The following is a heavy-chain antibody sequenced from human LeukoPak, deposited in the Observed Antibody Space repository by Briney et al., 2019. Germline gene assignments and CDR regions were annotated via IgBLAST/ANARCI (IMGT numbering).Heavy chain of an antibody. CDR2: IFTSGST. J-gene: IGHJ4*02. CDR1: GGSISSGSYF. CDR3: ARGDYDIFDY. Sequence: TSETLSLTCAVSGGSISSGSYFWSWIRQPAGKGLEWIGRIFTSGSTNYHPSLRSRVTISVGTSKNQFSLNLSSVTAADTAVYYCARGDYDIFDYWGQGTLVTVSS. D-gene: IGHD3-16*01. V-gene: IGHV4-61*02.